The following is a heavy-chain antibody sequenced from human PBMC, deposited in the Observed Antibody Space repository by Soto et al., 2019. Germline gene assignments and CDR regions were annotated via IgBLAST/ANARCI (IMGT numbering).Heavy chain of an antibody. J-gene: IGHJ4*02. CDR1: GGNVGSSTYY. CDR2: IYYSGGT. V-gene: IGHV4-39*01. CDR3: ARHPGGYSTFDY. Sequence: SETHSLTSTVSGGNVGSSTYYWGWIRQPPGKGLEWIGTIYYSGGTYYNPSLRSRVSIFVDTSKNQFSLRLSSMTAVDTAVYYCARHPGGYSTFDYWGQGTLVTVSS. D-gene: IGHD6-13*01.